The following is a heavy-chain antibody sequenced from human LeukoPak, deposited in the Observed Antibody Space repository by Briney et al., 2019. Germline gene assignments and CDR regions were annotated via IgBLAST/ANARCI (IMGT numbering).Heavy chain of an antibody. CDR1: GGTFSSYA. CDR2: IIPIFGTA. V-gene: IGHV1-69*05. Sequence: AXGGTFSSYAISWVRQAPGQGLEWMGRIIPIFGTANYAQKFKGRVTITTDESTSTAYMELSSLRSEDTAVCYCACLGDYYYMDVWGKGTTVTVSS. CDR3: ACLGDYYYMDV. J-gene: IGHJ6*03. D-gene: IGHD4-17*01.